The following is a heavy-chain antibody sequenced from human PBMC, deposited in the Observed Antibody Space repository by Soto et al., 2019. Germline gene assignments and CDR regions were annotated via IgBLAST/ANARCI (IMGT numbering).Heavy chain of an antibody. CDR3: ARDDYGGNSGGLGY. CDR2: IWYDGSNK. Sequence: SLRLSCAASGFTFSSYGMHWVRQAPGKGLEWVAVIWYDGSNKYYADSVKGRFTISRDNSKNTLYLQMNSLRAEDTAVYYCARDDYGGNSGGLGYWGQGTLVTVSS. V-gene: IGHV3-33*01. CDR1: GFTFSSYG. J-gene: IGHJ4*02. D-gene: IGHD4-17*01.